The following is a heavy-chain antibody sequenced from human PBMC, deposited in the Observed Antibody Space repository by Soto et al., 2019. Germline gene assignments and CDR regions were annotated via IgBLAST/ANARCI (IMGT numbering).Heavy chain of an antibody. V-gene: IGHV3-11*01. D-gene: IGHD6-19*01. J-gene: IGHJ4*02. Sequence: QVQLVESGGGLVEPGGSLRLSCAASGFTFSDYWMSWVRQSPGKGLEWVSYISPTADTRYYGDSVKGRFTISRDNGQNSLYLEMNSLRAEDTAMYYCAKVVEHSSGWYEYWGLGTLVTVSS. CDR2: ISPTADTR. CDR1: GFTFSDYW. CDR3: AKVVEHSSGWYEY.